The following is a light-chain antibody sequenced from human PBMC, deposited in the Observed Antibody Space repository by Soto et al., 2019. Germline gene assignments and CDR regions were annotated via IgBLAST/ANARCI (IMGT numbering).Light chain of an antibody. V-gene: IGKV3-15*01. Sequence: EIVMTQSPATLSVSPGERATLSCRASQSISRKLGWYQQRPGQAPRLLIYGASTRATGIPARFSGSGSGTEITLTINSLQSEDSAVYYCQQYNSSTTITFGQGTRGEIK. CDR2: GAS. CDR3: QQYNSSTTIT. J-gene: IGKJ5*01. CDR1: QSISRK.